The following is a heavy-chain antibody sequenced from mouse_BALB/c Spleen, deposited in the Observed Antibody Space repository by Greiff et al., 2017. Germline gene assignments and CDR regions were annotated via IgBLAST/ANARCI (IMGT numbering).Heavy chain of an antibody. Sequence: VQLQQSGTVLARPGASVKMSCKASGYTFTSYWMHWVKQRPGQGLEWIGAIYPGNSDTSYNQKFKGKAKLTAVTSTSTAYMELSSLTNEDSAVYYCTRSDYYGSSYWYFDVWGAGTTVTVSS. CDR1: GYTFTSYW. J-gene: IGHJ1*01. CDR3: TRSDYYGSSYWYFDV. V-gene: IGHV1-5*01. CDR2: IYPGNSDT. D-gene: IGHD1-1*01.